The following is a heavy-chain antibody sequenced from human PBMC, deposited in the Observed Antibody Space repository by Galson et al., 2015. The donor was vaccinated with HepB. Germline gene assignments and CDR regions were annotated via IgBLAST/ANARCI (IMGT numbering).Heavy chain of an antibody. J-gene: IGHJ6*02. Sequence: SLRLSCAASGFTFSSYAMHWVRQAPGKVLEWVAVISSDGSDKYFADSVKGRFTISRDNAKNTVYLQMNSLGADDTAVFYCARGGGIVVVTAMSYGMDVWGQGTTVTVSS. CDR2: ISSDGSDK. V-gene: IGHV3-30-3*01. CDR3: ARGGGIVVVTAMSYGMDV. D-gene: IGHD2-21*02. CDR1: GFTFSSYA.